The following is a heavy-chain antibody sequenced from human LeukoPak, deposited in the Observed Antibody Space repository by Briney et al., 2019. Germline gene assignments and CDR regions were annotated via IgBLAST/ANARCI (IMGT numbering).Heavy chain of an antibody. D-gene: IGHD1-1*01. V-gene: IGHV4-34*01. CDR3: ARGQTGLDY. J-gene: IGHJ4*02. CDR2: INHSGST. CDR1: GGSISSYY. Sequence: SETLSLTCTVSGGSISSYYWSWIRQPPGKGLEWIGEINHSGSTNYNPSLKSRVTISVDTSKNQFSLKLSSVTAADTAVYYCARGQTGLDYWGQGTLVTVSS.